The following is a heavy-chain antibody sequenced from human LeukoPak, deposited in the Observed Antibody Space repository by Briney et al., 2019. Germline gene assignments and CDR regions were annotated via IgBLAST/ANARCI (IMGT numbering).Heavy chain of an antibody. D-gene: IGHD5-18*01. CDR1: GFAFSSYG. V-gene: IGHV3-30*02. CDR2: IRYDGSKK. CDR3: ARGSGYSYAFTGRERTKSRLDY. J-gene: IGHJ4*02. Sequence: GGSLRLSCAASGFAFSSYGMHWVRQAPGKGLGWVAFIRYDGSKKYYADSVKGRFTISRDNSKNMLFLQMDSLKPEDTAVYYCARGSGYSYAFTGRERTKSRLDYWGQGTLVTVSS.